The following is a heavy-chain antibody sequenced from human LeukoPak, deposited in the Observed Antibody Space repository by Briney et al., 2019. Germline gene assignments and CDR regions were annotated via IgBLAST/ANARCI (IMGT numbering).Heavy chain of an antibody. V-gene: IGHV4-30-2*01. Sequence: PSETLSLTCTVSGGSISSGGYYWSWIRQPPGKGLEWIGYIYHSGSTYYNPSLKSRVTISVDRSKNQFSLKLSSVTAADTAVYYCARGLARLDCSSTSCYGPSTVDYWGQGTLVTVSS. CDR1: GGSISSGGYY. D-gene: IGHD2-2*01. J-gene: IGHJ4*02. CDR2: IYHSGST. CDR3: ARGLARLDCSSTSCYGPSTVDY.